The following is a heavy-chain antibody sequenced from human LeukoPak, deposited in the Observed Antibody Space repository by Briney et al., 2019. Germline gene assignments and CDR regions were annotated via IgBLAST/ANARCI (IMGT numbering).Heavy chain of an antibody. CDR3: ARRLVASGTPSGQFYYNVMDV. CDR2: ITGSGASK. J-gene: IGHJ6*02. Sequence: PGGSLRLSRVASGFTSSNYAISWVCLAPGKGLEWVSGITGSGASKFYADSVKGRFTISRDNSRNTLYLRMDSLRDEDTAIYYCARRLVASGTPSGQFYYNVMDVWGQGTTVSVSS. V-gene: IGHV3-23*01. D-gene: IGHD2-15*01. CDR1: GFTSSNYA.